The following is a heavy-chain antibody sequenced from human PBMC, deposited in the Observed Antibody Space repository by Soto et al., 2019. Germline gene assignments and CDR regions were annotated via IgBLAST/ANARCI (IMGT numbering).Heavy chain of an antibody. CDR2: INPSGPST. J-gene: IGHJ4*02. D-gene: IGHD6-19*01. CDR1: GYAFTTYY. Sequence: QVQLVQSGAELKKPGASVNVSCKASGYAFTTYYIHWVRQAPGQGLEWMGVINPSGPSTSYAQRFQGRVTMTRDTSTSKVNMELNSLSSEDTAVYYCARGADYSSAWYFDYWGQGALVTVSS. CDR3: ARGADYSSAWYFDY. V-gene: IGHV1-46*01.